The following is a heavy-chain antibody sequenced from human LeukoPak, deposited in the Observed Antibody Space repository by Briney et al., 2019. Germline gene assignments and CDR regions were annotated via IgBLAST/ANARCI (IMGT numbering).Heavy chain of an antibody. CDR1: GGSISSYY. CDR3: ARFGYSGSYSPYYYYYYYMDV. V-gene: IGHV4-59*01. Sequence: PSETLSLTCTVSGGSISSYYWSWIRQPPGKGLEWIGYIYYSGSTNYNPSLKSRVTISVDTSKNQFSLKLSSVTAADTAVYYCARFGYSGSYSPYYYYYYYMDVWGKGTTVTISS. D-gene: IGHD1-26*01. J-gene: IGHJ6*03. CDR2: IYYSGST.